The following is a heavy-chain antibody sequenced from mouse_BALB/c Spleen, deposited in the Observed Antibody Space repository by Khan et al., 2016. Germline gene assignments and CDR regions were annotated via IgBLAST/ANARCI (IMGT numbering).Heavy chain of an antibody. CDR3: ARGPTAVYAVDY. D-gene: IGHD1-2*01. CDR2: IRYSGST. V-gene: IGHV3-2*02. Sequence: EVQLQESGPGLVKPSQSLSLTCTVTGYSITSDYAWNWIRQFPGNKLEWMGYIRYSGSTSYNPSLKSRISITRDTYKNQFFLQLKSVTTEDTATYYGARGPTAVYAVDYWGQGTSVTVSS. CDR1: GYSITSDYA. J-gene: IGHJ4*01.